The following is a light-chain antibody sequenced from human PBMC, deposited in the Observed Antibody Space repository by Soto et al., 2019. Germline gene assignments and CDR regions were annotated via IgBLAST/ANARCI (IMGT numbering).Light chain of an antibody. CDR3: CSYSSSGTLYA. Sequence: QSALTQPASVSGSPGQSITISCTGTSSDVGGYIYVSWYQQHPGKAPKFLIYEVSNRPSGVSNRFSGSKSGNTASLTISGLQAEDAADYYCCSYSSSGTLYAFGTGTKLTVL. V-gene: IGLV2-14*01. CDR1: SSDVGGYIY. CDR2: EVS. J-gene: IGLJ1*01.